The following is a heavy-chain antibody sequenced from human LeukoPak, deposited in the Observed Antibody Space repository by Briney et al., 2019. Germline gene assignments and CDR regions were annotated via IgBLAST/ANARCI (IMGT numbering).Heavy chain of an antibody. CDR2: MNPNNGNT. Sequence: ASVKVSCKASGYTFTSYDINWVRQATGQGLEWLGWMNPNNGNTGYALEFQGRVSMTRDTSLSTAYMELSSLRSEDTAVYYCARRIPYYYDSSGQGFDIWGQGTVVTVSS. V-gene: IGHV1-8*01. CDR1: GYTFTSYD. D-gene: IGHD3-22*01. CDR3: ARRIPYYYDSSGQGFDI. J-gene: IGHJ3*02.